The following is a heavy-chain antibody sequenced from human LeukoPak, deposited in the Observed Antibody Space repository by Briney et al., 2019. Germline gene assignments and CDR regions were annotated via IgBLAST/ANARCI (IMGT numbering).Heavy chain of an antibody. CDR3: ARGGYDAFDM. CDR2: IYYSGTT. Sequence: PSETLSLTCTVSGGSISSGGYYWSWIRQPPGKGLEWIGYIYYSGTTNYNPSLKSRVSISVDTSKNQFSLNLSSVTAADTAVYYCARGGYDAFDMWGQGTVVTVSS. V-gene: IGHV4-61*08. CDR1: GGSISSGGYY. D-gene: IGHD3-22*01. J-gene: IGHJ3*02.